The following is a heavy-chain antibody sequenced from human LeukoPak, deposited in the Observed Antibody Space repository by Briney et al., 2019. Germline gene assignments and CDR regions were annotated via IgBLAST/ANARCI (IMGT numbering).Heavy chain of an antibody. CDR1: GFTFSSYS. Sequence: GGSLRLSCAASGFTFSSYSMTWVRQAPGKGLEWVSSISSSSSYMYYADSVKGRITISRDNAKNSLYLQMNSLRAEDTAVYYCARGRHWTYYSDSGGNYLLDHWGQGTLVTVSS. V-gene: IGHV3-21*01. CDR3: ARGRHWTYYSDSGGNYLLDH. J-gene: IGHJ4*02. CDR2: ISSSSSYM. D-gene: IGHD3-22*01.